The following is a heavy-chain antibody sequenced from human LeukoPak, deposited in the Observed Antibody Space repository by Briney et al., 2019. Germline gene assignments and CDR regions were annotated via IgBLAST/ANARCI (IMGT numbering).Heavy chain of an antibody. Sequence: SQTLSLTCTVSGDSISSDGYYWSWIRQHPGKGLEWIGYIFYNGSTYYNPSLKSRVTISGDTSKNQLSLKLRSVTAADTAVYYCARALKDSSGYYYEYYFDNWGRGNPVTVSS. J-gene: IGHJ4*02. D-gene: IGHD3-22*01. CDR3: ARALKDSSGYYYEYYFDN. CDR1: GDSISSDGYY. V-gene: IGHV4-31*03. CDR2: IFYNGST.